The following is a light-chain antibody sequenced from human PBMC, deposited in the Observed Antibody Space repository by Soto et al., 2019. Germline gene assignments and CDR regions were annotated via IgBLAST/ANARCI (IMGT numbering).Light chain of an antibody. Sequence: DIQMTQSPSTLSASVGDRVTITCRASQTISNWLAWYQQKPGKAPKLLIYDASSLESGVPSRFSGSGSGTEFTLTISSLQPDDFVTYYCQQYNSYWRTFGQGTKVDIK. J-gene: IGKJ1*01. CDR1: QTISNW. CDR3: QQYNSYWRT. CDR2: DAS. V-gene: IGKV1-5*01.